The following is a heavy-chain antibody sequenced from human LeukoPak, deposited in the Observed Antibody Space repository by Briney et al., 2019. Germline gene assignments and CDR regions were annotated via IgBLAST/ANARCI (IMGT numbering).Heavy chain of an antibody. D-gene: IGHD6-13*01. V-gene: IGHV4-59*11. Sequence: PSEPLSLICTVSGGSISSHYWKWLRQPAGKGLEWLGYIHYSGSTNYNPSLKSRVTISVHTSKHQFSLNLSSMTAADTAVYDCARFSSSSDGRPFDDGGQGTLVTASS. J-gene: IGHJ4*02. CDR3: ARFSSSSDGRPFDD. CDR1: GGSISSHY. CDR2: IHYSGST.